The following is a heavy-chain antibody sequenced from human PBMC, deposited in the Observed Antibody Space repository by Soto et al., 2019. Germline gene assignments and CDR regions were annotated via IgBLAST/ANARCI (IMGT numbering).Heavy chain of an antibody. D-gene: IGHD3-22*01. CDR3: AREGSSYYYDSSGYPDAFDI. J-gene: IGHJ3*02. Sequence: QVQLQESGPGLVKPSQTLSLTCTVSGGSISSGDYYWSWIRQPPGEGLEWIGYIYYSGSTYYNPSLKSRVTISVDTSKNQFSLKLSSVTAADTAVYYCAREGSSYYYDSSGYPDAFDIWGQGTMVTVSS. CDR1: GGSISSGDYY. CDR2: IYYSGST. V-gene: IGHV4-30-4*01.